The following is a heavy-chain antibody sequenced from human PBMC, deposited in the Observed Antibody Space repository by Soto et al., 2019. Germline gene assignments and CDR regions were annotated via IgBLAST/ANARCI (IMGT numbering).Heavy chain of an antibody. Sequence: GGSLRLSCAASGFTFSNAWMSWVRQAPGKGLEWVGRIKSKTDGGTTDYAAPVKGRFTISRYDSKNTLYLQMNSLKTEDTAVYYCTTDGYNWNYVSAFDIWGQGTMVTVSS. CDR1: GFTFSNAW. CDR3: TTDGYNWNYVSAFDI. V-gene: IGHV3-15*01. J-gene: IGHJ3*02. D-gene: IGHD1-7*01. CDR2: IKSKTDGGTT.